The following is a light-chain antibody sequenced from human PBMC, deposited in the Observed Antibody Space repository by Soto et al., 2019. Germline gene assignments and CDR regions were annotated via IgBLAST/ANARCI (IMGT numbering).Light chain of an antibody. CDR3: QQYDNLPIT. CDR2: AAS. V-gene: IGKV1-33*01. Sequence: DIQMAQSPSSLSASVGDRVTITCRASQSISSYLNWYQQKPGKAPKLLIYAASSLQSGVPSRFSGSGSGTDFTFTISSLHPEDIATYYCQQYDNLPITFGQGTRLEI. CDR1: QSISSY. J-gene: IGKJ5*01.